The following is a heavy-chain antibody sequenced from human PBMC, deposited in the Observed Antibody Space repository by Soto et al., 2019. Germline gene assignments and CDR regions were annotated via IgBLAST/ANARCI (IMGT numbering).Heavy chain of an antibody. D-gene: IGHD3-10*01. CDR1: GGSISSGGYY. CDR2: IYYSGST. CDR3: ARAGRGFGEQNAPQYYFDY. J-gene: IGHJ4*02. Sequence: QVQLQESGPGLVKPSQTLSLTCTVSGGSISSGGYYWSWIRQHPGKGLEWIGYIYYSGSTYYNPSRKSRVTIAVDTSKNQFSLKLSSVTAADTAVYYCARAGRGFGEQNAPQYYFDYWGQGTLVTVSS. V-gene: IGHV4-31*03.